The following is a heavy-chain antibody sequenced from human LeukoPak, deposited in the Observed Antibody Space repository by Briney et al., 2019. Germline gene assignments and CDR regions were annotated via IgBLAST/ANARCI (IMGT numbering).Heavy chain of an antibody. J-gene: IGHJ4*02. CDR1: GGSFSGYY. CDR3: ARGRGIQLWLYYFDY. V-gene: IGHV4-34*01. Sequence: PSETLSLTCAVYGGSFSGYYWSWIRQPPGKGLKWIGEINHSGSTNYNPSLKSRVTISVDTSKNQFSLKLSSVTAADTAVYYCARGRGIQLWLYYFDYWGQGTLVTVSS. CDR2: INHSGST. D-gene: IGHD5-18*01.